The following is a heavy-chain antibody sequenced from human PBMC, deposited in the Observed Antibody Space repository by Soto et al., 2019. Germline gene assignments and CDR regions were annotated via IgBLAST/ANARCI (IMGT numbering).Heavy chain of an antibody. Sequence: GGSLRLSCAASGFTFSSYSMNWVRQAPGKGLEWVSYISSSSSTIYYADSVKGRFTISRDNAKNSLYLQMNSLRAEDTAVYYCARDKLLWFGEFKNAFDIWGQGTMVTVSS. J-gene: IGHJ3*02. V-gene: IGHV3-48*01. D-gene: IGHD3-10*01. CDR1: GFTFSSYS. CDR3: ARDKLLWFGEFKNAFDI. CDR2: ISSSSSTI.